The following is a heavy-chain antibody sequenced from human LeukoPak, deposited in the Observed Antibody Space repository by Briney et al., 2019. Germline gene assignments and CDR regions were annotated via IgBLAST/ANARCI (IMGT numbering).Heavy chain of an antibody. Sequence: GGSLRLSCAASGFTFDDYAMHWVRQAPGKGLEWVSLIGGDGGSTYYADSVKGRFTISRDNSKNSLYLQMNSLGTEDTALYYCATSDFAAHFDYWGQGTLVTVSS. V-gene: IGHV3-43*02. D-gene: IGHD2/OR15-2a*01. CDR2: IGGDGGST. J-gene: IGHJ4*02. CDR3: ATSDFAAHFDY. CDR1: GFTFDDYA.